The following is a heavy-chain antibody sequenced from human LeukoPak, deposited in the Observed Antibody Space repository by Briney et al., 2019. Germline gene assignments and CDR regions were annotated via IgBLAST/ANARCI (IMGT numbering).Heavy chain of an antibody. CDR3: ARDWPSEWQHLPDYDAVDI. CDR2: ISGSGGNT. D-gene: IGHD6-13*01. CDR1: GFTFSSYA. J-gene: IGHJ3*02. Sequence: GGALRLSCAASGFTFSSYAMSWVRQPPGKGLNWVSSISGSGGNTFYADSVKGRFTISRDNSKNTLYLQMNSLRAEDTAVYYCARDWPSEWQHLPDYDAVDIWGQGTMVTVSS. V-gene: IGHV3-23*01.